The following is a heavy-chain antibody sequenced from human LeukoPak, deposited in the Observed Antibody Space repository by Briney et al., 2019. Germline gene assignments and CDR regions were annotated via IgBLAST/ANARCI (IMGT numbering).Heavy chain of an antibody. CDR1: GFTFNNYA. J-gene: IGHJ4*02. CDR2: IREDGGHT. Sequence: GGSLRLSCAVSGFTFNNYAMSWVRQAPGKGLEWVANIREDGGHTNYVDSVKGRFTISRDNAKNSLFLQMDGLRVDDTAVYFCARDGRGGHNDFWGQGTLITVSS. CDR3: ARDGRGGHNDF. V-gene: IGHV3-7*01. D-gene: IGHD4-23*01.